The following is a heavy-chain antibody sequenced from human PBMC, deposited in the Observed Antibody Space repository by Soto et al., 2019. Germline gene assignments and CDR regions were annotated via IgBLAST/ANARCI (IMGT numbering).Heavy chain of an antibody. CDR3: AKEIRYCSGGSCYSYGMDV. CDR1: GFTFSSYA. D-gene: IGHD2-15*01. J-gene: IGHJ6*02. V-gene: IGHV3-23*01. Sequence: PGGSLRLSCAASGFTFSSYAMSWVRQAPGKGPEWVSAISGSGGSTYYADSVKGRFTISRDNSKNTLYLQMNSLRAEDTAVYYCAKEIRYCSGGSCYSYGMDVWGQGTTVTVSS. CDR2: ISGSGGST.